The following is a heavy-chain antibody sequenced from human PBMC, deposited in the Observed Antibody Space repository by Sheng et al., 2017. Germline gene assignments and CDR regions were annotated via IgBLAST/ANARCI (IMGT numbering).Heavy chain of an antibody. D-gene: IGHD1-1*01. Sequence: QVQLVQSGAEVKKPGSSVKVSCKASGGTFSSYAISWVRQAPGQGLEWMGGIIPIFGTANYAQKFQGRVTITTDESTSTAYMELSSLRSEDTAVYYCAREELSGWNDASRPYYMDVWGKGTTVTVSS. J-gene: IGHJ6*03. CDR1: GGTFSSYA. V-gene: IGHV1-69*05. CDR3: AREELSGWNDASRPYYMDV. CDR2: IIPIFGTA.